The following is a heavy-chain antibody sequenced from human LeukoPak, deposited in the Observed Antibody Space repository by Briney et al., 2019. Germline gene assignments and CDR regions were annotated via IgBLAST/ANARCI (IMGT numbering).Heavy chain of an antibody. Sequence: SETLSLTCTVSDGSISSGDYYWSWIRQPPGKGLEWIGYIYYSGSTYYNPSLESRVTISVDTSKNQFSLKLSSVTAADTAVYYCARISGWNRDGLDPWGQGTLVTVSS. D-gene: IGHD6-19*01. V-gene: IGHV4-30-4*01. CDR3: ARISGWNRDGLDP. J-gene: IGHJ5*02. CDR2: IYYSGST. CDR1: DGSISSGDYY.